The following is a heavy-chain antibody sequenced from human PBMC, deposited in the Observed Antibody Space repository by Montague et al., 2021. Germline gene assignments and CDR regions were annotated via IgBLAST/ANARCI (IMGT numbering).Heavy chain of an antibody. CDR2: ISYSGRT. J-gene: IGHJ3*02. Sequence: SETLSLTCTVTGGSISEFYWSWIRQSPEKGLGWIGFISYSGRTNFNPSLKSRVTTSLDTSKNRFSLNLSSVTAADTAVYYCARDTTTDGFDIWSQGTMVTVSS. D-gene: IGHD1-1*01. V-gene: IGHV4-59*01. CDR1: GGSISEFY. CDR3: ARDTTTDGFDI.